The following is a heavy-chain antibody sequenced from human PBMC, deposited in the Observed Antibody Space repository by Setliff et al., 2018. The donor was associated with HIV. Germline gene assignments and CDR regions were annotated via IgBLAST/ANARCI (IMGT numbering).Heavy chain of an antibody. D-gene: IGHD3-10*01. V-gene: IGHV1-3*01. CDR2: INVGNSDT. CDR1: GYTFTTYS. J-gene: IGHJ4*01. CDR3: ARGALLAAFDFDH. Sequence: ASVKVSCKASGYTFTTYSLHWVRQAPGQSLEWMGWINVGNSDTKYSRELQGRIIITRDTSANTAYMELSSLRFDDTAVYFCARGALLAAFDFDHWGHGTLVTVSS.